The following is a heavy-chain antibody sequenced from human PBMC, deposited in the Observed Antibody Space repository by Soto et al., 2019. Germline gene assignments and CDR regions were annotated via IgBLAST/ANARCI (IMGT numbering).Heavy chain of an antibody. J-gene: IGHJ4*02. CDR2: IYYSGRT. CDR1: GDPINSRSYY. CDR3: ARQRTSVVTQAYFDV. D-gene: IGHD2-21*02. Sequence: SETLSLTCTVTGDPINSRSYYWVWIRQPTGKGLEWIGSIYYSGRTYNNPYLRGRVSRSIDTAKDQFSLKLNSVTAADTALYFCARQRTSVVTQAYFDVWGPGSLVTVPQ. V-gene: IGHV4-39*01.